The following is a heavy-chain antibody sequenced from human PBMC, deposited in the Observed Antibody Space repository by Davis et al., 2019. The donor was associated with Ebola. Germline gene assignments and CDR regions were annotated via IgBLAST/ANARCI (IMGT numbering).Heavy chain of an antibody. CDR3: ARDRFFAFDF. V-gene: IGHV3-48*02. D-gene: IGHD3/OR15-3a*01. CDR2: ITKGSDAI. J-gene: IGHJ4*02. CDR1: GFTFSPYE. Sequence: GESLKISCVGSGFTFSPYEMNWVRQAPGKGLEWITYITKGSDAIHYADSVKGRFTVSRDNAKNSVFLQMSSLRDEDSAVYYCARDRFFAFDFWSQGVHVSVSS.